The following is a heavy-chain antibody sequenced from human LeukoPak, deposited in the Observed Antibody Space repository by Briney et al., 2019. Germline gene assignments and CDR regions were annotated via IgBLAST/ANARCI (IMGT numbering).Heavy chain of an antibody. V-gene: IGHV3-30-3*01. Sequence: PGGSLRLSCAASGFTFSSYAMHWVRQAPGKGLEWVAVISYDGSNKYYADSVKGRFTISRDDSKNTLYLQMNSLRAEDTAVYYCARVPSGVIKPYYFDYWGQGTLVTVSS. CDR2: ISYDGSNK. CDR1: GFTFSSYA. CDR3: ARVPSGVIKPYYFDY. J-gene: IGHJ4*02. D-gene: IGHD3-10*01.